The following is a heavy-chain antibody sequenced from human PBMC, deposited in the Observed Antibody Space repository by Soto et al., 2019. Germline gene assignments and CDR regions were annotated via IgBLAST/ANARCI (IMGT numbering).Heavy chain of an antibody. CDR3: ARQGYCSTTACYAVDY. CDR1: GYTFTSYW. V-gene: IGHV5-51*01. D-gene: IGHD2-2*01. CDR2: GYPGDSNT. Sequence: GEPLKISCTASGYTFTSYWICWVRQMPWKGLEWMWIGYPGDSNTRYSPSFQGQVTISADKSISTAYLQWSSLKATDTAMYFCARQGYCSTTACYAVDYWGQGTLVTVSS. J-gene: IGHJ4*02.